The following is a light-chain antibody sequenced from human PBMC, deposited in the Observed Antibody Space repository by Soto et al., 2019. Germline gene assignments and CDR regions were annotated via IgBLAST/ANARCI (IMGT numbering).Light chain of an antibody. CDR3: QQYNSYSPA. V-gene: IGKV1-5*01. CDR2: DAS. Sequence: DIQMTQSPATLSASVGDRVTITCRASQSIGSWLAWFQQTPGKPPKLLFYDASSLESGVPSRFSGSGSGTEFTLTISSLQPDDFATYYCQQYNSYSPAFGQGTKVEIK. J-gene: IGKJ1*01. CDR1: QSIGSW.